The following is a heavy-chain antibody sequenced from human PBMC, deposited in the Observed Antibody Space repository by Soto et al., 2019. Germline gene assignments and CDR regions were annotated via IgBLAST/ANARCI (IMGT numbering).Heavy chain of an antibody. CDR3: AKSPNSYCSSTNCYKYYFDH. Sequence: SLRLSCAASGFTFNTYGMHWVRQAPGKGLEWVAVISYDGSEKYYVDSVKGRFTISKDNSKNTLYLQMNSLRPEDTAVYYCAKSPNSYCSSTNCYKYYFDHWGQGTRVTVSS. V-gene: IGHV3-30*18. CDR2: ISYDGSEK. J-gene: IGHJ4*02. D-gene: IGHD2-2*02. CDR1: GFTFNTYG.